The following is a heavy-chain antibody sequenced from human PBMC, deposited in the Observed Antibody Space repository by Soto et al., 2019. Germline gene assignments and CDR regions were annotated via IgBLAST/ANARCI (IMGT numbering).Heavy chain of an antibody. J-gene: IGHJ6*02. CDR1: GYSFTGFY. Sequence: ASVKVSCKAAGYSFTGFYLHWMRQAPGQGLEWMGWINTYNGNTNYAQNLQGRVTLTTDTSTSTAYMELRSLRSNDTAIYYCAMVDVYVTPSPQDVWGQGTTVTVSS. D-gene: IGHD3-16*01. CDR2: INTYNGNT. V-gene: IGHV1-18*04. CDR3: AMVDVYVTPSPQDV.